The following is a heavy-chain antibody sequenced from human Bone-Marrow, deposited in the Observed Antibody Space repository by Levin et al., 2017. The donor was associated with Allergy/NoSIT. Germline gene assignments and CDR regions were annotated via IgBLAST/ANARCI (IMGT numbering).Heavy chain of an antibody. V-gene: IGHV3-30*18. CDR3: AKRGGPYYDSNAYFDH. D-gene: IGHD3-22*01. CDR2: ISYDGSNK. Sequence: SGESLKISCAASGFSFSTYGMHWVRQAPGKGLEWVAVISYDGSNKYYAASVKGRFTISRDNSRNTVYLQMNSLRAEDTAVYFCAKRGGPYYDSNAYFDHWGQGTLVTVSS. CDR1: GFSFSTYG. J-gene: IGHJ4*02.